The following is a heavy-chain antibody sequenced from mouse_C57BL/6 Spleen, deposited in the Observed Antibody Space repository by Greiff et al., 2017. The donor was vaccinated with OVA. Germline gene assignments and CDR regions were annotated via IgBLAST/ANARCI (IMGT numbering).Heavy chain of an antibody. Sequence: VQLQQPGAELVKPGASVKLSCKASGYTFTSYWMHWVKQRPGQGLEWIGMIHPNSGSTNYNEKFKSKATLTVDKSSSTAYMQLSSLTSEDSAVYYCARTGVLLPYFDYWGQGTTLTVSS. CDR3: ARTGVLLPYFDY. D-gene: IGHD1-1*01. J-gene: IGHJ2*01. CDR2: IHPNSGST. CDR1: GYTFTSYW. V-gene: IGHV1-64*01.